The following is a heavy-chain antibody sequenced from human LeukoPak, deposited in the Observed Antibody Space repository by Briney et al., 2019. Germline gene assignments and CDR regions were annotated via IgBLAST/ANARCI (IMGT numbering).Heavy chain of an antibody. V-gene: IGHV4-61*02. Sequence: PSQTLSLTCTVSGDSISSGDYYWSWIRQPAGKGLEWIGRISSSGSTNYNPSLKSRVTISVDTSKNQFSLKLSSVTAADTAVYYCAREWSRFGELNNWFDPWGQGTLVTVSS. CDR1: GDSISSGDYY. CDR2: ISSSGST. J-gene: IGHJ5*02. D-gene: IGHD3-10*01. CDR3: AREWSRFGELNNWFDP.